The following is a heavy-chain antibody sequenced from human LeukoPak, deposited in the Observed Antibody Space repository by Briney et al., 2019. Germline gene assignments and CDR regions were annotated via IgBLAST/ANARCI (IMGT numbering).Heavy chain of an antibody. J-gene: IGHJ4*02. CDR3: ARDGYSNSRFGY. CDR2: IYSGGAT. V-gene: IGHV3-66*01. Sequence: PGGSLRLSCAASGITVSSNYMSWVRQAPGKGLKWVSIIYSGGATYYADSVKGRFTISRDDSKNTLYLQMNSLRAEDTAVYYCARDGYSNSRFGYWGQGTLVTVSS. CDR1: GITVSSNY. D-gene: IGHD4-11*01.